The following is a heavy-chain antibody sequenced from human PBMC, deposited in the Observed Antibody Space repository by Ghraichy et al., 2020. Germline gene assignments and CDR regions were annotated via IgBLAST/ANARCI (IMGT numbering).Heavy chain of an antibody. J-gene: IGHJ6*01. D-gene: IGHD6-19*01. CDR1: GFTFRDYW. CDR3: AKNILVAGKYDYDYYVMDV. V-gene: IGHV3-7*01. CDR2: IKQDGSEA. Sequence: GGSLRLSCAASGFTFRDYWMRWVRQAPGKGLVWVSSIKQDGSEATYVDSVKGRFTISRDNAKNSLSLQMNSLRAEDTAVYYCAKNILVAGKYDYDYYVMDVLGHCTTVTFSS.